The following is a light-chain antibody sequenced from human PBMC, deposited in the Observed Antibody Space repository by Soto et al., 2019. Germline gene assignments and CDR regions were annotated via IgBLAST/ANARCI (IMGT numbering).Light chain of an antibody. V-gene: IGLV1-40*01. CDR2: DNN. CDR3: QSCDTGLVV. J-gene: IGLJ2*01. Sequence: QPVLTQPPSVSGAPGQRVTISCTGSSSNIGSGYNVHWYQQLPGTAPKLLIYDNNNRPSGVPDRFSGSKSGTSASLAITGLQGADEADYYCQSCDTGLVVFGGGTQLTVL. CDR1: SSNIGSGYN.